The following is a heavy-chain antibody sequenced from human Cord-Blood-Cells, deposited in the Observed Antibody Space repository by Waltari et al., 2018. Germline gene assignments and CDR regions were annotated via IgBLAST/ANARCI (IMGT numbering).Heavy chain of an antibody. Sequence: QVQLHESGPGLVKPSQTLSLTCTVSGGSISSGDYYWSWIRRPPGKGLEWFGSIYYSGSTYYTPSLKSRVTISVDTSKNQFSLKLSSVTAADTAVYYCARGEDQLLYYWGQGTLVTVSS. J-gene: IGHJ4*02. CDR1: GGSISSGDYY. CDR2: IYYSGST. CDR3: ARGEDQLLYY. V-gene: IGHV4-30-4*08. D-gene: IGHD2-2*01.